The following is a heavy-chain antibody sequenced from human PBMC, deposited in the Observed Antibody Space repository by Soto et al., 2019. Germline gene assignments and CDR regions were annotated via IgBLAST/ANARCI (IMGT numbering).Heavy chain of an antibody. Sequence: PSETLSLTCTVSGGSVSIGSYYWSWIRQPPGKGLEWIGYIYYSGSTNYNPSLKSRVTISVDTSKNQFSLKLSSVTAADTAVYYCARVDTAMVLLDYWGQGTLVTVSS. CDR3: ARVDTAMVLLDY. CDR1: GGSVSIGSYY. CDR2: IYYSGST. V-gene: IGHV4-61*01. D-gene: IGHD5-18*01. J-gene: IGHJ4*02.